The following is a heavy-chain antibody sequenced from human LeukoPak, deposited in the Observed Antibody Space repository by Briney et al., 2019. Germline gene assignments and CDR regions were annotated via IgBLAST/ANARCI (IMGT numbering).Heavy chain of an antibody. Sequence: SVKLSCKASGGTFSSYAISWVRQAPGQGLEWMGGIIPIFGTANYAQKFQGRVTITADKSTSTAYMELSSLRSEDTAVYYCARDKTTVSHWFDPWGQGTLVTVSS. J-gene: IGHJ5*02. D-gene: IGHD4-17*01. V-gene: IGHV1-69*06. CDR3: ARDKTTVSHWFDP. CDR1: GGTFSSYA. CDR2: IIPIFGTA.